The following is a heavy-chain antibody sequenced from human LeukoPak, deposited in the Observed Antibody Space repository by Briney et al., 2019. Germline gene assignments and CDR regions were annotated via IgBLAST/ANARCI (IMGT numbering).Heavy chain of an antibody. CDR2: IIPVFGTA. J-gene: IGHJ4*02. CDR1: GGTFSSYA. Sequence: SVKVSCKAPGGTFSSYAISWVRQAPGQGLEWMGGIIPVFGTANYAQKFQGRVTITADKSTSTAYMELSSLRSEDTAVYYCARELIAAACRRFDYWGQGTLVTVSS. D-gene: IGHD6-13*01. CDR3: ARELIAAACRRFDY. V-gene: IGHV1-69*06.